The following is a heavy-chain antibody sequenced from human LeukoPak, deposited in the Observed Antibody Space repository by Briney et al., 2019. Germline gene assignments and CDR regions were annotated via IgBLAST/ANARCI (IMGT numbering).Heavy chain of an antibody. CDR1: GFTVSRNY. CDR2: IYGDDST. CDR3: ARRSYCGGDCLDS. Sequence: PGGSLRLSCAASGFTVSRNYMSWVRQAPGKGLEWISVIYGDDSTYYADSVKGRFTISRDSSKNTLYLQMSSLGVEDTAVYYCARRSYCGGDCLDSWGQGTLVTVPS. D-gene: IGHD2-21*02. V-gene: IGHV3-66*02. J-gene: IGHJ4*02.